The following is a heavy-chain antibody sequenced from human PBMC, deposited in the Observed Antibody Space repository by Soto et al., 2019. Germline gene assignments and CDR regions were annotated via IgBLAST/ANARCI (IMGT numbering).Heavy chain of an antibody. CDR1: GYTFTSYA. CDR2: INAGNGNT. D-gene: IGHD6-13*01. CDR3: ATYSSSWRGFDY. J-gene: IGHJ4*02. Sequence: ASVKVSCKASGYTFTSYAMHWVRQAPGQRLEWMGWINAGNGNTKYSQKFQGRVTITRDTSASTAYMELSSLRSEDTAVYYCATYSSSWRGFDYWGQGTLVTVSS. V-gene: IGHV1-3*01.